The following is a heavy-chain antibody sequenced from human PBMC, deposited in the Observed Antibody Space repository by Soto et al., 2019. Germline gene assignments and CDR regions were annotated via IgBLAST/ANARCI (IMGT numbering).Heavy chain of an antibody. CDR1: GFTFSSYA. CDR3: AKGSATSRPYYFDY. Sequence: PGGSLRLSCVASGFTFSSYAMSWVRQAPGKGLEWVSAITGDGGDTFHADSVRGRLTISRDNSRNTLYPQMDSLRAEDTALYYCAKGSATSRPYYFDYWGQGTLVTVSS. J-gene: IGHJ4*02. CDR2: ITGDGGDT. V-gene: IGHV3-23*01.